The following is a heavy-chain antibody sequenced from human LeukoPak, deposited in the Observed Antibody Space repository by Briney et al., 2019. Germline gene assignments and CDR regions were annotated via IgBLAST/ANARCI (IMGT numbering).Heavy chain of an antibody. CDR3: ARGRGIVATMNFDY. CDR2: IYPGDSDT. CDR1: GYNFTNYW. D-gene: IGHD5-12*01. V-gene: IGHV5-51*01. J-gene: IGHJ4*02. Sequence: ESLKISCQGSGYNFTNYWIAWVRPVPGEGLEWLGIIYPGDSDTRYSPSFQGQVTISADKSISTAYLQWSSLTASDTAMYYCARGRGIVATMNFDYWGQGTLFTVSS.